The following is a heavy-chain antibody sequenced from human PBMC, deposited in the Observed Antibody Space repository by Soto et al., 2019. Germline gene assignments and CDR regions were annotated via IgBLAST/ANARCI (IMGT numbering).Heavy chain of an antibody. CDR3: ARYYCTRTRSYGIVY. D-gene: IGHD2-2*01. CDR2: ISGHNDNT. CDR1: GDTFTTYG. J-gene: IGHJ4*02. V-gene: IGHV1-18*01. Sequence: GASVKVSCKASGDTFTTYGISWVRQAPGQGLEWMAWISGHNDNTKYAQKFQGRVIMTADTSTSTAYMELRSLSSDDTAVYYCARYYCTRTRSYGIVYWCQGTLVSVSS.